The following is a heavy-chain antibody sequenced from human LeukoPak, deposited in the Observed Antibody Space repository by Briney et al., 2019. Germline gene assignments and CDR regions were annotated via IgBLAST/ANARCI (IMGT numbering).Heavy chain of an antibody. V-gene: IGHV1-69*04. CDR1: GGTFSSYA. J-gene: IGHJ3*02. CDR3: ARELLSSGSRSWAAFDI. CDR2: IIPILGIA. D-gene: IGHD3-10*01. Sequence: ASVKVSCKASGGTFSSYAISWVRQAPGQGLEWMGRIIPILGIANYAQKLQGRVTITADKSTSTAYMELSSLRSEDTAVYYCARELLSSGSRSWAAFDIWGQGTMVTVSS.